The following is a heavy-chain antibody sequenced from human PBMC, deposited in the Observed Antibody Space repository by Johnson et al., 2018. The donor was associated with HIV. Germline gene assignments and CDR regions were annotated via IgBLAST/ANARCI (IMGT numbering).Heavy chain of an antibody. V-gene: IGHV3-69-1*01. J-gene: IGHJ3*02. CDR2: ISWYSGSI. CDR3: AREATYYDYVWGSYAFDI. Sequence: MQLVESGGGLVKPGGSLRLSCAASGFTFSNAWMSWVRQALGKGLEWVSGISWYSGSIGYADSVKGRFTISRDNAKNSLYLQMNSLRAEDTAVYYCAREATYYDYVWGSYAFDIWGQGTMVTVSS. CDR1: GFTFSNAW. D-gene: IGHD3-16*01.